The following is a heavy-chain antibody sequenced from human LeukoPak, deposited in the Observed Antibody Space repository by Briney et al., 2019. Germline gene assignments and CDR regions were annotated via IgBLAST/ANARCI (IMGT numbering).Heavy chain of an antibody. J-gene: IGHJ4*02. V-gene: IGHV3-48*01. CDR1: GFTFNNYA. CDR3: ARRAYYFDY. CDR2: ISSSSSSI. Sequence: GGSLRLSCAASGFTFNNYAMSWVRQAPGKGLEWVSYISSSSSSIYYADSVKGRFTISRDNAKNSLYLQMNSLRAEDTAVYYCARRAYYFDYWGQGTLVTVSS.